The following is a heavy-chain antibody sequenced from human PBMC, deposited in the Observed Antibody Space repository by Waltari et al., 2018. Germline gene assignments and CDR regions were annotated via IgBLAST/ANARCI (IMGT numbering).Heavy chain of an antibody. CDR2: INQGGSDK. CDR3: ARTGDDY. J-gene: IGHJ4*02. V-gene: IGHV3-7*03. CDR1: GSTFTRYW. Sequence: EVHLVESGGGLVQPGGSLRSSCPASGSTFTRYWMSWVRQAPGKGLECVANINQGGSDKNYVDSVKGRFTISRDNAKNSLYLQMNSLRAEDTAVYYCARTGDDYWGQGTLVTVSS. D-gene: IGHD1-1*01.